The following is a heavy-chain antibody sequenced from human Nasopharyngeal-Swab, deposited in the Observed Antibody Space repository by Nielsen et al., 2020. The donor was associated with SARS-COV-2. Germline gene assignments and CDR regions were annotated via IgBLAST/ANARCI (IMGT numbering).Heavy chain of an antibody. D-gene: IGHD2-15*01. CDR2: IKQDGSEK. CDR3: VNGGSLDL. Sequence: GESLKISCAASGFTFSNSWMSWVRQAPGKGLEWVANIKQDGSEKYYVDSVKGRFTISRENAKNSLYLQMNSLRAEDTGVYYCVNGGSLDLWGQGTLVTVSP. CDR1: GFTFSNSW. V-gene: IGHV3-7*01. J-gene: IGHJ5*02.